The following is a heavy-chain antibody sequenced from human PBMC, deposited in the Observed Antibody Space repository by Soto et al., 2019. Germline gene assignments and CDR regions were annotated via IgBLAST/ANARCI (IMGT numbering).Heavy chain of an antibody. D-gene: IGHD3-22*01. CDR1: EFTFADYA. J-gene: IGHJ4*02. Sequence: VQMVESGGGVVHPGGSLRLSCAVSEFTFADYAVHGVRQSAGKGLEWVSFINADGSEKYYADSVRGRFTISRDNSKDSFYLQMNSLRLEDTAMYYCAKAKFYYDSSPYDSWGQGTLVTVSS. CDR3: AKAKFYYDSSPYDS. V-gene: IGHV3-43*02. CDR2: INADGSEK.